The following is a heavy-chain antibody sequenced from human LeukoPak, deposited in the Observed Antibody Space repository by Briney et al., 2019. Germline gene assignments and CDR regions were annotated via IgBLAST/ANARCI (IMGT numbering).Heavy chain of an antibody. CDR1: GYIFTSYG. D-gene: IGHD1-26*01. Sequence: ASVKVSCKASGYIFTSYGISWVRQAPGQGLEWMGWINPNSGGTNYAQKFQGRVTMTRDTSISTAYMELSRLRSDDTAVYYCARDPLRVGGFDYWGQGTLVTVSS. CDR3: ARDPLRVGGFDY. J-gene: IGHJ4*02. CDR2: INPNSGGT. V-gene: IGHV1-2*02.